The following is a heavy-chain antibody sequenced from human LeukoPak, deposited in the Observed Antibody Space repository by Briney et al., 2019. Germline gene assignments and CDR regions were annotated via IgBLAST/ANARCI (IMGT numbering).Heavy chain of an antibody. J-gene: IGHJ4*02. Sequence: PGGSLRLSCAASGFTFKSYAMSWVRQAPGKGLEWVSGIDSGSNNIHYADSVKGRFTISRDDAKNSLYLQMDSLRAEDTAVYYCARRFDHWGQGTLVTVSS. CDR3: ARRFDH. CDR1: GFTFKSYA. V-gene: IGHV3-48*01. CDR2: IDSGSNNI.